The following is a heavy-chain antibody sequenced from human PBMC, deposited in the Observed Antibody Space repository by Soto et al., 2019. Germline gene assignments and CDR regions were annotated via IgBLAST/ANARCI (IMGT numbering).Heavy chain of an antibody. J-gene: IGHJ4*02. Sequence: QVQLMQSGAEVKKPGASVKVSCKASGDTFTDYYIHWVRQAPGQGLEWMGTVNPSGGHTTYAQHFLGRVTMTRDTSNSTLSMERHSLTSEDAAVYYCARGGHVVVVTAALDYWVQGTLVTVSS. CDR2: VNPSGGHT. V-gene: IGHV1-46*01. CDR1: GDTFTDYY. CDR3: ARGGHVVVVTAALDY. D-gene: IGHD2-21*02.